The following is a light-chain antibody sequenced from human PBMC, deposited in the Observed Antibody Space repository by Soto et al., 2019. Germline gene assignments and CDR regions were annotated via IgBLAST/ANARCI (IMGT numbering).Light chain of an antibody. CDR1: QSISSY. V-gene: IGKV1-39*01. J-gene: IGKJ1*01. CDR2: DAS. CDR3: QQSYSTPWT. Sequence: DIQMTQSPSSLSASVGDRVTITCRASQSISSYLNWYQQKPGKAPKLLIYDASSLQSGVPSRFSGSGSGTDFTLTISSPQPEDFATYYCQQSYSTPWTFGQGTKVEIK.